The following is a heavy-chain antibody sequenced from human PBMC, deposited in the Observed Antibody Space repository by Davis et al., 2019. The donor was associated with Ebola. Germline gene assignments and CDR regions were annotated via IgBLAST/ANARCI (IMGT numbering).Heavy chain of an antibody. Sequence: MPSETLSLTCAVYGGSFSGYYWSWIRQPPGKGLEWMGEINHHGITSYNPSLKSRVTISVDTSKNQFSLKLSSVTAADTAVYYCAGENTKVRGVIITYPRYYFDYWGQGTLVTVSS. J-gene: IGHJ4*02. CDR2: INHHGIT. CDR3: AGENTKVRGVIITYPRYYFDY. D-gene: IGHD3-10*01. CDR1: GGSFSGYY. V-gene: IGHV4-34*01.